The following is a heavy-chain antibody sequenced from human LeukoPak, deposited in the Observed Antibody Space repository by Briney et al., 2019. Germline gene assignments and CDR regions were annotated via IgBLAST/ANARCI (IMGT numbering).Heavy chain of an antibody. CDR2: ISWNSGSI. Sequence: GRSLRLSCAASGFTFDDYAMHWVRQAPGKGLEWVSGISWNSGSIGYADSVKGRFTISRDNAKNSLYLQMNSLRAEDTALYYCAKGGITMIVGRFDPWGQGTLVTVSS. D-gene: IGHD3-22*01. CDR1: GFTFDDYA. J-gene: IGHJ5*02. CDR3: AKGGITMIVGRFDP. V-gene: IGHV3-9*01.